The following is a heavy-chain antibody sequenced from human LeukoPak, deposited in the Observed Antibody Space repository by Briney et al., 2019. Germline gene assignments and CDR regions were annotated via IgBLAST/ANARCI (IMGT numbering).Heavy chain of an antibody. Sequence: ASVKVSCKASGYTFTGYYMHWVRQAPGQGLEWMGWINPNSGGTNYAQKFQGRVTMTRDTSISTAYMELSGLRSDDTAVYYCARVRYPIPTNYYDSSGYIRGPFDYWGQGTLVTVSS. J-gene: IGHJ4*02. D-gene: IGHD3-22*01. V-gene: IGHV1-2*02. CDR2: INPNSGGT. CDR3: ARVRYPIPTNYYDSSGYIRGPFDY. CDR1: GYTFTGYY.